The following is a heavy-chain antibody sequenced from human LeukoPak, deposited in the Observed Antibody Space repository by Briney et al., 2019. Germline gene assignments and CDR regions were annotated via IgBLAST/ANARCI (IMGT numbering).Heavy chain of an antibody. CDR1: GFTFSSYS. J-gene: IGHJ6*02. CDR3: ARDLSMKWFGEYYYGMDV. V-gene: IGHV3-21*01. D-gene: IGHD3-10*01. CDR2: ISSSSSYI. Sequence: GGSLRLSCAASGFTFSSYSMNWVRQAPGKGLEWVSSISSSSSYIYYADSVKGRFTISRDNAKNSLYLQMNSLRAEDTAVYYRARDLSMKWFGEYYYGMDVWGQGTTVTVSS.